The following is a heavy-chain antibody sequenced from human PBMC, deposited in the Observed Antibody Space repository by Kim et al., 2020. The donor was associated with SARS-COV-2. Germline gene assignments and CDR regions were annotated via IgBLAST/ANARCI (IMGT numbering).Heavy chain of an antibody. D-gene: IGHD3-16*01. CDR3: ARDPGGANYGMDV. CDR2: ISYDGSNK. V-gene: IGHV3-30-3*01. CDR1: GFTFSSYA. J-gene: IGHJ6*02. Sequence: GGSLRLSCAASGFTFSSYAMHWVRPAPGKGLEWVAVISYDGSNKYYADSVKGRFTISRDNSKNTLYLQVNSLRAEDTAVDYCARDPGGANYGMDVWGQGTTVTVSS.